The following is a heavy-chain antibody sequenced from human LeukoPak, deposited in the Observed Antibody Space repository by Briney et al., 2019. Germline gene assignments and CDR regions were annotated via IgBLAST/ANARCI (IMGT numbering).Heavy chain of an antibody. V-gene: IGHV4-59*01. J-gene: IGHJ3*02. CDR2: IYYSGGT. CDR1: GGSISSYY. Sequence: SETLSLTCTVSGGSISSYYWSWIRQPPGKGLEWIGYIYYSGGTNYNPSLKSRVTISVDTSKNQFSLKLSSVTAADTAVYYCARDFWEPPGAFDIWGQGTMVTVSS. CDR3: ARDFWEPPGAFDI. D-gene: IGHD1-26*01.